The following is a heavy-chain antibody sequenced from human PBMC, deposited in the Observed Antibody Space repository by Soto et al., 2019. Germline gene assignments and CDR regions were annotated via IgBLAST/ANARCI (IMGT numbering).Heavy chain of an antibody. CDR1: GFTFSSYA. Sequence: GGSLRLSCAASGFTFSSYAMSWVRQAPGKGLEWVSAISGSGGSTYYADSVKGRFTISRDNSKNTLYLQTNSLRAEDTAVYYCAKADTAGGSYLYFDYWGQGTLVTVSS. CDR3: AKADTAGGSYLYFDY. V-gene: IGHV3-23*01. J-gene: IGHJ4*02. D-gene: IGHD1-26*01. CDR2: ISGSGGST.